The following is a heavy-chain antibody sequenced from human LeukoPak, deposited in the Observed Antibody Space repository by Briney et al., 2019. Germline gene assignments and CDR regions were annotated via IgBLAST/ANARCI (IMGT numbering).Heavy chain of an antibody. D-gene: IGHD4-17*01. CDR3: APPPPLRTDAFDI. CDR1: GFTFSSYS. CDR2: ISSSSSTI. V-gene: IGHV3-48*01. J-gene: IGHJ3*02. Sequence: QPGGSLRLSCAASGFTFSSYSMNWVRRAPGKGLEWVSYISSSSSTIYYADSVKGRFTISRDNPKNSRYLQMTSLRAEDTAVYYCAPPPPLRTDAFDIWGRGTMVTVSS.